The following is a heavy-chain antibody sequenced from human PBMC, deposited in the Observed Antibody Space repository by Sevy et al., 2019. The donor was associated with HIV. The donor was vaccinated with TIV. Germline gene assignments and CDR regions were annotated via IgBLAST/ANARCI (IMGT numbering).Heavy chain of an antibody. CDR3: AKDMGEGGYLDY. D-gene: IGHD3-16*01. CDR1: GFTFDDYA. V-gene: IGHV3-9*01. Sequence: GWSLRLSCAASGFTFDDYAMHWVRQAPGKGLEWVSGISWNSGSIGYADSVKGRFTISRDNAKNSLYLQMNSLRAEDTALYYCAKDMGEGGYLDYWGQGTLVTVSS. CDR2: ISWNSGSI. J-gene: IGHJ4*02.